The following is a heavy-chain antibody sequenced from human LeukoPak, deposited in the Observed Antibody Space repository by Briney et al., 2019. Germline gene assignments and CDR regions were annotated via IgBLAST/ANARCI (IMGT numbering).Heavy chain of an antibody. CDR2: IYYSGST. Sequence: SETLSLTCTVSGGSIRSYYWSWIRQPPGKGLEWIGYIYYSGSTNYNPSLKSRVTISVDTSKNQFSLKLSSVTAADTAVYYCARHAVDSSGFDYWGQGTLVTVSS. D-gene: IGHD6-19*01. V-gene: IGHV4-59*08. J-gene: IGHJ4*02. CDR1: GGSIRSYY. CDR3: ARHAVDSSGFDY.